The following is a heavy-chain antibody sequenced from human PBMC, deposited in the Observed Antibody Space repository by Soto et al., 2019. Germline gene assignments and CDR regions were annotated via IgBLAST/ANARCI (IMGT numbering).Heavy chain of an antibody. Sequence: PGGSLRLSCAASGFTVTGNYMTWVRQAAGKGLEWVSVIYSGDSTYYADSVKGRFTISRDISKNTLYLQMNSLRVEDTAVYYCARAILLWSGELDYFDYWGQGTQVTVSS. CDR3: ARAILLWSGELDYFDY. CDR1: GFTVTGNY. CDR2: IYSGDST. V-gene: IGHV3-66*01. J-gene: IGHJ4*02. D-gene: IGHD3-10*01.